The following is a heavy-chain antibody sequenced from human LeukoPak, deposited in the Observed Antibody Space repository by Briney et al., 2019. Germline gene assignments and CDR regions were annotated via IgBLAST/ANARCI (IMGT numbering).Heavy chain of an antibody. V-gene: IGHV3-23*01. D-gene: IGHD3-16*01. CDR3: AKRLIWGLLFFDS. Sequence: GGSLRLSCAASGLTFSTYAMIWVRQAPGKGLEWVATIGGSGESTYYAASVEGRFTISRDNSKNTLYLQMNSLRAEDTAVYYCAKRLIWGLLFFDSWGQGTLVTVSS. J-gene: IGHJ4*02. CDR1: GLTFSTYA. CDR2: IGGSGEST.